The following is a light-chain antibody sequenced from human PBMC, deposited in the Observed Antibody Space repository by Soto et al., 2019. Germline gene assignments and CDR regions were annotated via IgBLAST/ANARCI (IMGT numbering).Light chain of an antibody. J-gene: IGKJ4*01. V-gene: IGKV3-20*01. CDR1: QSVSSS. CDR2: GAS. Sequence: EIVLTQSPGTLSLSPGERATLSCRASQSVSSSLAWYQQKPGQAPRLLIHGASSRATGIPDRFSGSGSGTDFTLTINRLEPEDFAVYYCQQYDSSPPFALTFGGGTKVDIK. CDR3: QQYDSSPPFALT.